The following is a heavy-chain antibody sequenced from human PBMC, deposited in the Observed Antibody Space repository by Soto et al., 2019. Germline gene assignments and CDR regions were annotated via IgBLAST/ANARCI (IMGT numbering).Heavy chain of an antibody. V-gene: IGHV3-33*01. CDR1: GFTFSSFG. CDR2: IWNDGNNR. Sequence: PGVSLRLSCAASGFTFSSFGVHWVRQAPGKGLEWVAVIWNDGNNRRYADSVRGRFTVSSDNSKNTVYLQMDSLRVEDTAMYYCARDRELGRTSPYFDFWGQGTLVTVSS. CDR3: ARDRELGRTSPYFDF. D-gene: IGHD3-10*01. J-gene: IGHJ4*02.